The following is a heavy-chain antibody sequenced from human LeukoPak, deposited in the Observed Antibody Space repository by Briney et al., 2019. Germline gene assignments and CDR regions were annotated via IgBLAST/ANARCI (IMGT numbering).Heavy chain of an antibody. J-gene: IGHJ6*02. Sequence: GGSLRLSCAASGFTFSSYGMHWVRQAPGKGLEWVAVIWYDGSNKCYADSVKGRFTISRDNSKNTLYLQMNSLRAEDTAVYYCARGADDCSSTSCYFGYYGMDVWGQGTTVTVSS. CDR2: IWYDGSNK. CDR1: GFTFSSYG. V-gene: IGHV3-33*01. D-gene: IGHD2-2*01. CDR3: ARGADDCSSTSCYFGYYGMDV.